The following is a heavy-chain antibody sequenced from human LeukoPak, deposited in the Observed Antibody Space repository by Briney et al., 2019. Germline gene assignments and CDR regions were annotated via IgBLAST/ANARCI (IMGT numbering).Heavy chain of an antibody. J-gene: IGHJ6*04. CDR3: ARGFYWRPITMVRGYYYYYGMDV. CDR2: INHSGST. Sequence: SETLSLTCAVYGGSFSGYYWSWIRQPPGKGLEWIGEINHSGSTNYNPPLKSRVTISVDTSKNQFSLKLSSVTAADTAVYYCARGFYWRPITMVRGYYYYYGMDVWGKGTTVTVSS. V-gene: IGHV4-34*01. CDR1: GGSFSGYY. D-gene: IGHD3-10*01.